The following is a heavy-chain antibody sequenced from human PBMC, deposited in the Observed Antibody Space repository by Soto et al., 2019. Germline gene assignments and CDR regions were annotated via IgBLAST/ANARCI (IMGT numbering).Heavy chain of an antibody. V-gene: IGHV1-2*02. Sequence: SAKVTRKESGLAGPRSYIHWLSRDAIQGPEWMGWINAHSGGTEYAQKFQGRVTLTRDTSIATAYLTPTSLTSDDTALYYRAEDLTRQLAYLLDPWRQGTQVTVSS. CDR1: GLAGPRSY. J-gene: IGHJ5*02. CDR2: INAHSGGT. D-gene: IGHD6-6*01. CDR3: AEDLTRQLAYLLDP.